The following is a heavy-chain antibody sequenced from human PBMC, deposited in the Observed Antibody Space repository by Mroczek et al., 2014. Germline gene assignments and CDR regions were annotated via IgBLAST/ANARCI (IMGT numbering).Heavy chain of an antibody. Sequence: QVQLQESGPGLVKPSQTLSLTCTVSGGSISSGDYYWSWIRQPPGKGLEWIGYIYYSGSTYYNPSLKSRVTISVDTSKNQFSLKLSSVTAADTAVYYCARDRTPRPAAILYGADAFDIWGQGTMVTVSS. CDR2: IYYSGST. D-gene: IGHD2-2*02. V-gene: IGHV4-30-4*01. CDR3: ARDRTPRPAAILYGADAFDI. J-gene: IGHJ3*02. CDR1: GGSISSGDYY.